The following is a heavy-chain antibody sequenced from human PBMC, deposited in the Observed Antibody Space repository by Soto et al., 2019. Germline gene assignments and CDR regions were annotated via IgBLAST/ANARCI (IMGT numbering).Heavy chain of an antibody. CDR2: ISGSGGTT. D-gene: IGHD3-22*01. J-gene: IGHJ4*02. CDR1: GFTFSSYA. V-gene: IGHV3-23*01. CDR3: AKGKSSGSTPVYYFDCSCWIDD. Sequence: PGGSLRLSCAASGFTFSSYAMSWVRQAPGKGLEWVSAISGSGGTTYYADSVKGRFTISRDNSKNTLYLQMNSLRAEETAVYYCAKGKSSGSTPVYYFDCSCWIDDWGQGPMVTVSS.